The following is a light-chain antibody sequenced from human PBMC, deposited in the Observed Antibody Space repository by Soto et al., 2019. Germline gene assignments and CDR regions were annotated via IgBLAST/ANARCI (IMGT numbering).Light chain of an antibody. CDR3: SSYTSSSTLV. Sequence: QSVLTQPASVSGSPGQSITISCTGTSSDVGGYNYGSWYQQHPGKAPKLMIYDVSNRPSGVSNRFSGSKSGNTASLTISGPQAEDEADYYCSSYTSSSTLVFGGGTKVTVL. CDR1: SSDVGGYNY. CDR2: DVS. J-gene: IGLJ2*01. V-gene: IGLV2-14*01.